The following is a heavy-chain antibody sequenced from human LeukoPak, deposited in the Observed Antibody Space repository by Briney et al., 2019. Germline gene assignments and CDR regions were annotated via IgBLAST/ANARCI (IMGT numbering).Heavy chain of an antibody. Sequence: GGSLRLSCAASGFTFSSYAMHWVRQAPGKGLESVAGISDKGGSTYYVNSVKGRFTISRDNSKNTLYLQMGSLRAEDMAAYYCARRMHSTSGCVYDYWGQGTLVTV. D-gene: IGHD2-2*01. CDR1: GFTFSSYA. CDR3: ARRMHSTSGCVYDY. V-gene: IGHV3-64*01. CDR2: ISDKGGST. J-gene: IGHJ4*02.